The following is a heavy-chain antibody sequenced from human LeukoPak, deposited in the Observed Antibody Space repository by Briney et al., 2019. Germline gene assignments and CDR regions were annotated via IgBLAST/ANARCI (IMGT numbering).Heavy chain of an antibody. Sequence: PGGSLRLSCAASGFTFDDYAMHWVRQAPGKGLEWVSGISWNSGSIGYADSVKGRFTISRDNAKNSLYLQMNSLRAEDTALYYCAKDASPLGDLYFDYWGQGTLVTVSS. CDR2: ISWNSGSI. CDR1: GFTFDDYA. D-gene: IGHD3-16*01. J-gene: IGHJ4*02. V-gene: IGHV3-9*01. CDR3: AKDASPLGDLYFDY.